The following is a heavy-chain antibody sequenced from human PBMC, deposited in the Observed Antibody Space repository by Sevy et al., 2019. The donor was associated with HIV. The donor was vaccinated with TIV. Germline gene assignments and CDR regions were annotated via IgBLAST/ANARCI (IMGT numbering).Heavy chain of an antibody. CDR3: AKEYYYDSSGSVGAFDI. V-gene: IGHV3-23*01. J-gene: IGHJ4*02. D-gene: IGHD3-22*01. CDR2: ISGSGGST. CDR1: GFTFSSYA. Sequence: GGSLRLSCAASGFTFSSYAMSWVRQAPGKGLEWVSAISGSGGSTYYADSVKGRFTISRDNSKNTLYLQMNSLRAEDTAVYYCAKEYYYDSSGSVGAFDIWGQGTLVTVSS.